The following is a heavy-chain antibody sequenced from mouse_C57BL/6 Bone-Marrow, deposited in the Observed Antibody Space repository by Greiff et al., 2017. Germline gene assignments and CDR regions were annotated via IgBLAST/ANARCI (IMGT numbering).Heavy chain of an antibody. J-gene: IGHJ3*01. V-gene: IGHV14-4*01. CDR3: TNYYGSSAWSAY. Sequence: EVQLQQSGAELVRPGASVKLSCTASGFNIKDDYMHWVKQRPEQGLEWIGWIDPDNGDTEYAPKFQGKATLTVDTSSNTAYLQLSSLTSEDTAVYYCTNYYGSSAWSAYWGQGTLVTVSA. CDR1: GFNIKDDY. CDR2: IDPDNGDT. D-gene: IGHD1-1*01.